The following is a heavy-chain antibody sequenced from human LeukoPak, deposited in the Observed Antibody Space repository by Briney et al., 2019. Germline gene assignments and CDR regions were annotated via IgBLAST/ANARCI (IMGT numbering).Heavy chain of an antibody. J-gene: IGHJ4*02. V-gene: IGHV1-18*01. CDR2: ISAYNGNT. Sequence: ASVKVSCKASGYTFTSYGISWVRQAPGQGLEWMGWISAYNGNTNYAQKLQGRVTMTTDTSTSTAHMELRSLRSDDTAVYYCARGTSPGVGAPNYFDYWGQGTLVTVSS. CDR1: GYTFTSYG. D-gene: IGHD1-26*01. CDR3: ARGTSPGVGAPNYFDY.